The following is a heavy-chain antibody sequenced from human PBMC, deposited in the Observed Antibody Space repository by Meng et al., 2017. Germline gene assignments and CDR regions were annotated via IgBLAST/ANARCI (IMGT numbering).Heavy chain of an antibody. CDR1: GYTFTGYY. V-gene: IGHV1-2*02. CDR3: ATGYSTYY. CDR2: INTNSGGT. D-gene: IGHD6-13*01. Sequence: QWQLGQFGAEVKKTGASVKVSCKASGYTFTGYYMHWVRQAPGQGLEWMGWINTNSGGTNYAQKFQGRVTMTRDTSISTAYMELSRLRSDDTAVYYCATGYSTYYWGQGTLVTVSS. J-gene: IGHJ4*02.